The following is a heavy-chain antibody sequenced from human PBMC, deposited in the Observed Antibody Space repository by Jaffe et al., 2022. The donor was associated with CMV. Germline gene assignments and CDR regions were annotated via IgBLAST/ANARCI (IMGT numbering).Heavy chain of an antibody. CDR2: IYYSGST. V-gene: IGHV4-59*01. Sequence: QVQLQESGPGLVKPSETLSLTCTVSGGSISSYYWSWIRQPPGKGLEWIGYIYYSGSTNYNPSLKSRVTISVDTSKNQFSLKLSSVTAADTAVYYCARDKEEHLNWFDPWGQGTLVTVSS. CDR3: ARDKEEHLNWFDP. D-gene: IGHD1-1*01. J-gene: IGHJ5*02. CDR1: GGSISSYY.